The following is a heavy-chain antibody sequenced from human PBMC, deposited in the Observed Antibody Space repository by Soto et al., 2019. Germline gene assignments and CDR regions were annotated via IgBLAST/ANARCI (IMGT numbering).Heavy chain of an antibody. D-gene: IGHD3-3*01. J-gene: IGHJ1*01. CDR1: WGTFSSYG. CDR3: ARDRSADRFVQAFQH. CDR2: ISYDGSNK. V-gene: IGHV3-30*03. Sequence: SLRISCAASWGTFSSYGRHGVCHAPGKGLEWVAVISYDGSNKYYADSVKGRFTISRDNSKNTLYLQMNSLRAEDTAVYYCARDRSADRFVQAFQHWGPGTLVTVAS.